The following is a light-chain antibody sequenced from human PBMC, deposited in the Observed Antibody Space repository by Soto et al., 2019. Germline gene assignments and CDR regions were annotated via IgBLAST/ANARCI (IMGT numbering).Light chain of an antibody. CDR2: DGS. Sequence: DIHLTQSPSTLSTSVGARVTITCRASQSVSYWLAWYQQKPGKAPNLLIYDGSTLTSGVPPRFSGRGFGTEFTLNISSLQPDDSAMYYCQHYNTYSKAFGPGTRVEIK. J-gene: IGKJ3*01. CDR1: QSVSYW. CDR3: QHYNTYSKA. V-gene: IGKV1-5*01.